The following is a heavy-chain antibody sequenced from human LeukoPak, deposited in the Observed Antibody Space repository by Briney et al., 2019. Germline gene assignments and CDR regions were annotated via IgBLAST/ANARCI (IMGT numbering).Heavy chain of an antibody. CDR2: INPNSGGT. D-gene: IGHD5-12*01. V-gene: IGHV1-2*04. CDR3: ARGRGNSGYDYLYYYYGMDV. J-gene: IGHJ6*02. Sequence: ASVKVSCKASGYTFTGYYMHWVRQAPGQGLEWMGWINPNSGGTNYAQKFQGWVTMTRDTSISTAYMELSRLRSDDTAVYYCARGRGNSGYDYLYYYYGMDVWGQGTTVTVSS. CDR1: GYTFTGYY.